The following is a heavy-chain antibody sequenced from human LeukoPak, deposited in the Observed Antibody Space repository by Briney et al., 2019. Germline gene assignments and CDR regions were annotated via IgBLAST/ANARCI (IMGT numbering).Heavy chain of an antibody. D-gene: IGHD3-10*01. V-gene: IGHV1-69*13. CDR1: GGTFSSYA. CDR3: ARNDPYGSGSYDYYYYGMDV. J-gene: IGHJ6*04. Sequence: ASVKVSCKASGGTFSSYAISWVRQAPGQGLEWRGGIIPIFGTANYAQKFQGRVTITADESTSTAYMELSSLRSEDTAVYYCARNDPYGSGSYDYYYYGMDVWGKGTTVTVSS. CDR2: IIPIFGTA.